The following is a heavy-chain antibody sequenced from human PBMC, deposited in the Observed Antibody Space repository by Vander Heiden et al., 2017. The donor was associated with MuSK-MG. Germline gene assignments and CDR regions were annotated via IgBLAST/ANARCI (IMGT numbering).Heavy chain of an antibody. D-gene: IGHD6-25*01. CDR2: TRNKANSYTT. Sequence: EVQLVESGGGLVQPGGSLRLSCAASGFTFSDHYMDWVRQAPGKGLEWVGRTRNKANSYTTEYAASVKGRFTISRDDSKNSLYLQMNSLKTEDTAVYYCARPRISGDYFDYWGQGTLVTVSS. CDR1: GFTFSDHY. CDR3: ARPRISGDYFDY. J-gene: IGHJ4*02. V-gene: IGHV3-72*01.